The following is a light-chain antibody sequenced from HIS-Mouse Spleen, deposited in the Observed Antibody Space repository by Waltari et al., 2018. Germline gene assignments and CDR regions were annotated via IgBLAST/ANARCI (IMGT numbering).Light chain of an antibody. J-gene: IGLJ2*01. CDR1: NIGSTS. CDR2: EDS. V-gene: IGLV3-21*02. CDR3: QVWDSSSDHVV. Sequence: SYVLTQPPSVSVAPGQTARITCGGNNIGSTSVHWYQQKPGQAPVLVVYEDSDRPAGIPERFSGANSGNTATLTISRVEAGDEADYYCQVWDSSSDHVVFGGGTKLTVL.